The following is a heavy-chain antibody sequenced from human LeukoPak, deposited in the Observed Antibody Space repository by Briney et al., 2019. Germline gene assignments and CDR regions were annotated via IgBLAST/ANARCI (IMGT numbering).Heavy chain of an antibody. V-gene: IGHV3-9*01. CDR3: AKPATGLVYDY. J-gene: IGHJ4*02. Sequence: GGSLRLSCAASGFTFDDHAMHWVRQAPGKGLEWVSGISRKGGNKDYADSVKGRFTISRDNSRNTLYLQMDSLRAVDTAVYYCAKPATGLVYDYWGQGTLVTVSS. CDR1: GFTFDDHA. CDR2: ISRKGGNK. D-gene: IGHD6-19*01.